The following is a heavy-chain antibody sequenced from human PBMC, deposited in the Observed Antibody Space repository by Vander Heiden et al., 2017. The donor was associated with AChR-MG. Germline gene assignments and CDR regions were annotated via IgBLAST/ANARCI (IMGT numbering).Heavy chain of an antibody. V-gene: IGHV4-4*07. CDR3: ARDFDFWSGITGPSTYYYYGMDV. CDR2: IYTSGST. Sequence: QVQLQESGPGLVKPSETLSPTCTVSGGPISSYYWSWIRQPAVKGLEWIGRIYTSGSTNYNPSLKSRVTMSVDTSKNQFSLKLSSVTAADTAVYYCARDFDFWSGITGPSTYYYYGMDVWGQGTTVTVSS. D-gene: IGHD3-3*01. CDR1: GGPISSYY. J-gene: IGHJ6*02.